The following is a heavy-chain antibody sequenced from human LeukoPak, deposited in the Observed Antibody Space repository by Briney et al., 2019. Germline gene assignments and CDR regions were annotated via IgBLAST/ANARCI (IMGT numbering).Heavy chain of an antibody. CDR3: ARDRGYCSSTSCYGGRLDP. CDR2: VSAYNGNT. Sequence: ASVKVSCKASGYTFTSYGISWVRQAPGQGLEWMGWVSAYNGNTNYAQKLQGRVTMTTDTSTSTAYMELRSLRSDDTAVYYCARDRGYCSSTSCYGGRLDPWGQGTLVTVSS. V-gene: IGHV1-18*01. D-gene: IGHD2-2*01. J-gene: IGHJ5*02. CDR1: GYTFTSYG.